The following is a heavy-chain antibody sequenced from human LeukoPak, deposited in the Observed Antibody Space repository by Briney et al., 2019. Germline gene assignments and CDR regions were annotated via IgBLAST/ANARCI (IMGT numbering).Heavy chain of an antibody. V-gene: IGHV1-8*01. J-gene: IGHJ4*02. Sequence: ASVKVSCKASGYTFTSDGNNWVRQGPGQGLECMAWLNPNSGYTGYAQKFQARFPMTRTPSIPTAYMELSSLRSEDTAVYYCARGGYLDYWGQGTLVTVSS. CDR2: LNPNSGYT. CDR1: GYTFTSDG. CDR3: ARGGYLDY.